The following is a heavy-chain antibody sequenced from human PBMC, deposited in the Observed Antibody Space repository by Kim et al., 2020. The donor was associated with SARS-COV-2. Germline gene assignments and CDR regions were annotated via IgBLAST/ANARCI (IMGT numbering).Heavy chain of an antibody. CDR1: GLTFSRYA. D-gene: IGHD6-13*01. CDR3: AGDREIAATASFPGY. J-gene: IGHJ4*02. CDR2: IAYDASNK. V-gene: IGHV3-30*04. Sequence: GGSLRLSCAASGLTFSRYAMHWVRQAPGKGLEWVAVIAYDASNKYYADSVKGRFTVSRDNSKNTLYLQMDSLRGEDTAVYYCAGDREIAATASFPGYWGQGTLVTVSS.